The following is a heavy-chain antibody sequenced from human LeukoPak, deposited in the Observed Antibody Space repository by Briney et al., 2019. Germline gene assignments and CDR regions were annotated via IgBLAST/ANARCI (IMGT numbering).Heavy chain of an antibody. CDR2: ISSSSSTI. CDR1: GFTFSSYS. J-gene: IGHJ4*02. V-gene: IGHV3-48*02. D-gene: IGHD3-22*01. CDR3: ARGDSSGYYYVWHAADFDY. Sequence: PGGSLRLSCAASGFTFSSYSMNWVRQAPGKGLEWVSYISSSSSTIYYADSVKGRFTISRDNAKNSLYLQMNSLRDEDTAVYYCARGDSSGYYYVWHAADFDYWGQGTLVTVSS.